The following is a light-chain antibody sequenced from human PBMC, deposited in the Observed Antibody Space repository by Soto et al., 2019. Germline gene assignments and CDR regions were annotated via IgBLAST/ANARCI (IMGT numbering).Light chain of an antibody. CDR2: WAS. J-gene: IGKJ4*01. CDR1: QSLLYSSNNKNY. V-gene: IGKV4-1*01. CDR3: QQYYTTPPVT. Sequence: DIVMTQSPDSLAVSLGERATINCKSSQSLLYSSNNKNYLAWYQQKPGQPPKLLFYWASTRESGVPDRFSGSGSGTDFTLTISSLQAEDVAVYYCQQYYTTPPVTFGGGTKVEIK.